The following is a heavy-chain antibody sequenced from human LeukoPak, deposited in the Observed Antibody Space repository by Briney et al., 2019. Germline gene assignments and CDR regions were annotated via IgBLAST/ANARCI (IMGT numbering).Heavy chain of an antibody. CDR1: GFTFSSYA. CDR2: ISYDGSNK. Sequence: GGSLRLSCAASGFTFSSYAMHWVRKAPGKGLEWVAVISYDGSNKYYADSVKGRFTISRDNSKNTLYLQMNSLRAEDTAVYYCARARGSGSYYLFDYWGQGTLVTVSS. V-gene: IGHV3-30*04. D-gene: IGHD3-10*01. CDR3: ARARGSGSYYLFDY. J-gene: IGHJ4*02.